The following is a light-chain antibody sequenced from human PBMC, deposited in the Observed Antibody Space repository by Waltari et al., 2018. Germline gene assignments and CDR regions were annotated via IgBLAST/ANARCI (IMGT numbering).Light chain of an antibody. J-gene: IGKJ3*01. CDR1: QSVLYSSNNKNY. CDR2: WSS. Sequence: DIVMTQSPASLAVSLGERATINCKSRQSVLYSSNNKNYLAWYQQKPVQPPELLIYWSSTRESGFPDRLSGSGSGTDFTLTISSLQAEDVAVYYCQQYYSTPFTFGPGTKVDIK. V-gene: IGKV4-1*01. CDR3: QQYYSTPFT.